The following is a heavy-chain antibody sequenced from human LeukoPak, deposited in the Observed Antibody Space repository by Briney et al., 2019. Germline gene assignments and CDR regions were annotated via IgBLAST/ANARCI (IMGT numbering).Heavy chain of an antibody. CDR2: IYYSGST. V-gene: IGHV4-30-4*08. CDR3: ARGEGDSSSWFDP. Sequence: PSQTLSLTCAVSGGSISSGDYYWSWIRQPPGKGLEWIGYIYYSGSTYYNPSLKSRVTISVDTSKNQFSLKLSSVTAADTAVYYCARGEGDSSSWFDPWGQGTLVTVSS. CDR1: GGSISSGDYY. J-gene: IGHJ5*02. D-gene: IGHD6-13*01.